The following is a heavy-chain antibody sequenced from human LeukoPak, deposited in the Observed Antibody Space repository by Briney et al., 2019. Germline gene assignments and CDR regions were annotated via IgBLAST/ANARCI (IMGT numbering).Heavy chain of an antibody. J-gene: IGHJ4*02. D-gene: IGHD4-17*01. CDR1: GGSIGSYY. CDR3: AGSKMTTVTTTDY. V-gene: IGHV4-59*01. Sequence: PSETLSLTCTVFGGSIGSYYWSWIRQPPGKGLEWIGYIYYTGSTSYNPSLKSRVTMSVDTSKNQFSLKVTSVTVADTALYYCAGSKMTTVTTTDYWGQGTLVTVSS. CDR2: IYYTGST.